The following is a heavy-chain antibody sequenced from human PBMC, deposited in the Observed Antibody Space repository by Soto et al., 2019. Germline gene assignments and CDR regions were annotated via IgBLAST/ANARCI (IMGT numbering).Heavy chain of an antibody. Sequence: ASVKVSCKASGYTFTGYYMHWVRQAPGQGLEWMGWINPNSGGTNYADSVKGRFTISRDNSKNTLYLQMNSLRAEDTAVYYCARGRNVLLWFGELFTLEYWGQGTLVTVSS. CDR3: ARGRNVLLWFGELFTLEY. CDR2: INPNSGGT. V-gene: IGHV1-2*02. D-gene: IGHD3-10*01. CDR1: GYTFTGYY. J-gene: IGHJ4*02.